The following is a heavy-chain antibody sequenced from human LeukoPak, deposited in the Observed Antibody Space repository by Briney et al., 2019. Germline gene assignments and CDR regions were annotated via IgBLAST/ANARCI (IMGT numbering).Heavy chain of an antibody. CDR1: GYTFTGYY. CDR3: AREKRYCSSTSCYSDI. V-gene: IGHV1-2*02. J-gene: IGHJ3*02. D-gene: IGHD2-2*02. CDR2: INPNSGGT. Sequence: GASVKVSCKASGYTFTGYYMHWVRQAPGQGLEWMGWINPNSGGTNYAQKFQGRVTMTRDTSISTAYMELSRLRSDDTAVYYCAREKRYCSSTSCYSDIWGQGTMVTVSS.